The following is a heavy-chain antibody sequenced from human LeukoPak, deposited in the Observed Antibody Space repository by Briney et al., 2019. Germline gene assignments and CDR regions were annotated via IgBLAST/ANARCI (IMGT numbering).Heavy chain of an antibody. CDR2: INANSIST. CDR1: GFAFSVYA. D-gene: IGHD6-19*01. V-gene: IGHV3-23*01. CDR3: AKPISGGLAVTADWFHP. J-gene: IGHJ5*01. Sequence: PGGSLRLSCAASGFAFSVYAISWLRQPPGKGLEWVSTINANSISTSYAASVRGRFTISRDNSKNTLYLQLNTLRADDTATYYCAKPISGGLAVTADWFHPWGQGTLVVVSS.